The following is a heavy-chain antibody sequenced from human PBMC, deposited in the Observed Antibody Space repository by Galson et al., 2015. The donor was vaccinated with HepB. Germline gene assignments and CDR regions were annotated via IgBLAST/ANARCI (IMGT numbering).Heavy chain of an antibody. Sequence: SLRLSCAASGFTFSRYWMIWVRQAPGKGLEWVANINPGGSEKYYVDSVKGRFTISRDNAKNSLYLQMNSLRVEDTAVYYCAKSKRGLGSGHYGGGYFDLWGRGILVTVSS. J-gene: IGHJ2*01. V-gene: IGHV3-7*01. CDR1: GFTFSRYW. CDR2: INPGGSEK. CDR3: AKSKRGLGSGHYGGGYFDL. D-gene: IGHD4-23*01.